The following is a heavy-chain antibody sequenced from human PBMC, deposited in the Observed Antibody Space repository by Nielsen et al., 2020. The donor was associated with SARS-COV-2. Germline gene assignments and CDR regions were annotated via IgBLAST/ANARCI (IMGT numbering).Heavy chain of an antibody. CDR1: GFTFSSYA. D-gene: IGHD2-2*01. CDR3: ARVVDPLFYYYYGMDV. CDR2: ISYDASNK. J-gene: IGHJ6*02. Sequence: GESLKISCAASGFTFSSYAMHWVRQAPGKGLEWVAVISYDASNKYYADSVKGRFTISRDNAKNSLYLQMNSLRAEDTALYHCARVVDPLFYYYYGMDVWGQGTTVTVSS. V-gene: IGHV3-30*04.